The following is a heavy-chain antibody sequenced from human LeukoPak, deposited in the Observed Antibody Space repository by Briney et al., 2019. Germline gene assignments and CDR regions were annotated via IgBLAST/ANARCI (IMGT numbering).Heavy chain of an antibody. V-gene: IGHV3-30*18. CDR2: ISYDGSNK. J-gene: IGHJ4*02. D-gene: IGHD2-15*01. CDR3: AKVGGNFDY. Sequence: PGRSLRLSCAASGFTFSRYVMHWVRQAPGKGLEWVALISYDGSNKYYADSVKGRFTISRDNSKTTLYLHMNSLRAEDTAVYYCAKVGGNFDYWGQGTLVTVSS. CDR1: GFTFSRYV.